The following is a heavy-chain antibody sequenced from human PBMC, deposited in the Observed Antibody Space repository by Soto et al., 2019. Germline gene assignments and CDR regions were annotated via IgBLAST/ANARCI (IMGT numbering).Heavy chain of an antibody. V-gene: IGHV1-18*01. CDR2: FSPYSDNT. D-gene: IGHD3-16*01. Sequence: QVQLVQSGDEVRKPGSSVKVSCKASGYIFVNYGIAWVRQAPGQGLEWMGWFSPYSDNTHYASKVQGRLTMTTDTSTSTAYMDLGSLTSDDTAVYCCAMVDNYVTPTPQDVWGQGTTVTVSS. CDR3: AMVDNYVTPTPQDV. J-gene: IGHJ6*02. CDR1: GYIFVNYG.